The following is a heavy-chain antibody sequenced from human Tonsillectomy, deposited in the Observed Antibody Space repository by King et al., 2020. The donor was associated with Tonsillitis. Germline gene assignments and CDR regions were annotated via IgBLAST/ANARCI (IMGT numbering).Heavy chain of an antibody. V-gene: IGHV4-34*01. J-gene: IGHJ4*02. CDR2: INDSGRT. CDR3: ARGPLSLDH. Sequence: VQLQQWGAGLLKPSETLSLSCAVSGGSFSGNYWVWIRQPPGKGLEWIGDINDSGRTNYNPSLESRVSISVNTSKSQFSLKLTSLRVADTAVYYCARGPLSLDHWGQGSLVTVSS. CDR1: GGSFSGNY. D-gene: IGHD3-3*02.